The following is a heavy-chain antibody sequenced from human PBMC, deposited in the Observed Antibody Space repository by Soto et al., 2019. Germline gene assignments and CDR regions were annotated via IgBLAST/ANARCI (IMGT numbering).Heavy chain of an antibody. V-gene: IGHV1-69*08. CDR1: GTIFSSYT. Sequence: QVQLVQSGAEVKKPGSSVRVSCKASGTIFSSYTISWVRQAPGQGLEWMGRIIPILGETNSAQKFQDRVTLTADKSTNTAYMKLNSLRLEDTAVYYGARGLGGRMDDWGQGTTVTVSS. CDR2: IIPILGET. CDR3: ARGLGGRMDD. J-gene: IGHJ6*02. D-gene: IGHD3-16*01.